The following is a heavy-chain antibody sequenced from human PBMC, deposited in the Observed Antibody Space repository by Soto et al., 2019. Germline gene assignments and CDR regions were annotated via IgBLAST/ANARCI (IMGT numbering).Heavy chain of an antibody. D-gene: IGHD6-13*01. CDR2: ISGSGSNT. V-gene: IGHV3-23*01. Sequence: EVQLLESGGALERPGGSLRLSCAASGFTFNNFAMIWVRQAPGKGLEWVSAISGSGSNTYYADSVKGRFTISRDKSKNTVSLQISTPRLEDTAVYYCTTGEQRNSNWYGKSASWGQGNQVTVSS. CDR1: GFTFNNFA. CDR3: TTGEQRNSNWYGKSAS. J-gene: IGHJ4*02.